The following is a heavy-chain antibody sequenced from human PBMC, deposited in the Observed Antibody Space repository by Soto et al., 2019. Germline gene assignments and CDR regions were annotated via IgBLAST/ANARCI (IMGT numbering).Heavy chain of an antibody. V-gene: IGHV3-33*01. CDR3: AREETYYYDSSGYYLFDY. CDR1: GFTFSSYG. J-gene: IGHJ4*02. D-gene: IGHD3-22*01. CDR2: IWYDGSNK. Sequence: GGSLRLSCAASGFTFSSYGMHWVRQAPGKGLEWVAVIWYDGSNKYYADSVKGRFTISRDNSKNTLYLQMNSLRAEDTAVYYCAREETYYYDSSGYYLFDYWGQGTLVTVSS.